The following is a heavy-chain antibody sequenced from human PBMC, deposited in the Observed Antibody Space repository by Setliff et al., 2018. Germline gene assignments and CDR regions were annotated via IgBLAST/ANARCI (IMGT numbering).Heavy chain of an antibody. Sequence: SETLSLTCTVSGGSISSHYWSWIRQPPGKGLEWIGSIYYSGSTNYNPSLKSRVTISVDTSKNQFSLKLSSVTAAYTAVYYCARGKLLWFGELRAQYYFDYWGQGTLVTVSS. D-gene: IGHD3-10*01. J-gene: IGHJ4*02. CDR3: ARGKLLWFGELRAQYYFDY. CDR1: GGSISSHY. CDR2: IYYSGST. V-gene: IGHV4-59*11.